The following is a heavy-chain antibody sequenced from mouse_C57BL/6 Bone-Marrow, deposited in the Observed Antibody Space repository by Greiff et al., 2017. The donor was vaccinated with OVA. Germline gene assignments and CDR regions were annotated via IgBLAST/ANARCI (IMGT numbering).Heavy chain of an antibody. CDR2: IYPRSGNT. Sequence: VQLQQSGAELARPGASVKLSCKASGYTFTSYGISWVKQRTGQGLEWIGEIYPRSGNTYYNEKFKGKATLTADKSSSTAYMELRSLTSEDSAVYFCATVFAYWGQGTLVTVSA. J-gene: IGHJ3*01. CDR1: GYTFTSYG. CDR3: ATVFAY. V-gene: IGHV1-81*01.